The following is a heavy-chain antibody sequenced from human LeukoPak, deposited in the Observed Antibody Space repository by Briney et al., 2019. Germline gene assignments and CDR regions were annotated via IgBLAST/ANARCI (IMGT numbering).Heavy chain of an antibody. CDR1: GFTFNNYG. D-gene: IGHD2-2*01. CDR2: IRYAGNEK. Sequence: PGGSLRLSCAASGFTFNNYGFHWVRQAPGKGLEWVAFIRYAGNEKYYADSVKGRFAISRDDSKNTLYLEMSSLRAEDTAVYYCAKTRISNIVVVPAAIGAFDIWGQGTMVTVSS. CDR3: AKTRISNIVVVPAAIGAFDI. V-gene: IGHV3-30*02. J-gene: IGHJ3*02.